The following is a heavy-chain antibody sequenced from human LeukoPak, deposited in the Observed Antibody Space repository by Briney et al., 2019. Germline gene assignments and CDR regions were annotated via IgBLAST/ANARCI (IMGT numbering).Heavy chain of an antibody. V-gene: IGHV4-31*03. J-gene: IGHJ4*02. CDR1: GGSISSGSYH. Sequence: SETLSLTCTVSGGSISSGSYHWSWIRQHPGKGLEWIGRIYYSGRTDNNPSLKSRVVISVDTSKNQFSLNLSSVTAADTAVYYCARENFHDFSGLDYWGQGTLVTVSS. CDR3: ARENFHDFSGLDY. D-gene: IGHD3/OR15-3a*01. CDR2: IYYSGRT.